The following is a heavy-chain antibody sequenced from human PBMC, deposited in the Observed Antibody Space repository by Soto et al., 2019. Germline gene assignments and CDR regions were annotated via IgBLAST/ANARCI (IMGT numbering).Heavy chain of an antibody. J-gene: IGHJ2*01. V-gene: IGHV4-34*01. D-gene: IGHD4-17*01. CDR3: ASFLAVTTYWYFDL. CDR1: GGSFSGYY. Sequence: QVQLQQWGAGLLKPSETLSLTCAVYGGSFSGYYWSWIRQPPGKGLEWIGEINHSGSTNYNPSLKSRVTITVDTSKNQSSLKPSSVTAADTAVYYCASFLAVTTYWYFDLWGRGTLVTVSS. CDR2: INHSGST.